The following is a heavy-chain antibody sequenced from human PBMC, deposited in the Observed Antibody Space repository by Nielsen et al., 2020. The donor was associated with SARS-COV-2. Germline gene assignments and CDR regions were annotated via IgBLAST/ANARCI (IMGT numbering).Heavy chain of an antibody. Sequence: LRLSCTVSGGSISSGGYYWSWIRQHPGKGLEWIGYIYYSGSTYYNPSLKSRVTISVDTSKNQFSLKLSSVTAADTAVYYCARDRTMAPPGYYGMDVWGQGTTVTVSS. V-gene: IGHV4-31*03. J-gene: IGHJ6*02. D-gene: IGHD4/OR15-4a*01. CDR1: GGSISSGGYY. CDR3: ARDRTMAPPGYYGMDV. CDR2: IYYSGST.